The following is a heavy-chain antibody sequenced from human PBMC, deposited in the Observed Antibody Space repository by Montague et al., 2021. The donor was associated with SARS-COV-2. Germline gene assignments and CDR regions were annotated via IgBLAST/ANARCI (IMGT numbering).Heavy chain of an antibody. D-gene: IGHD3-22*01. CDR1: GGSFSGHY. J-gene: IGHJ6*03. CDR2: INHSGSP. Sequence: SETLSLTCAVYGGSFSGHYWSWIRQPPGKGLEWIGEINHSGSPKYNPSLKSRVILLVDTSKNQFSLKLTSVTAADTAVYYCARGQEGVNMVLVVLGFYYYMDVWGKGTTVTVSS. CDR3: ARGQEGVNMVLVVLGFYYYMDV. V-gene: IGHV4-34*01.